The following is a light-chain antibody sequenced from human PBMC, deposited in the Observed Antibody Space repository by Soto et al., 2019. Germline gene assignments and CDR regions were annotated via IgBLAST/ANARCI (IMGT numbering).Light chain of an antibody. V-gene: IGKV4-1*01. Sequence: DIVMTQSPDSLAVSLGERATINCKPSQSVLYSSNNKNSLAWYQQEPGQPPKLLIYWASTRDSGVPDRFSASGSGTDCHPAISSLQAEDVGVYFCQQYWSTPTFGEGTKVEIK. CDR2: WAS. J-gene: IGKJ1*01. CDR3: QQYWSTPT. CDR1: QSVLYSSNNKNS.